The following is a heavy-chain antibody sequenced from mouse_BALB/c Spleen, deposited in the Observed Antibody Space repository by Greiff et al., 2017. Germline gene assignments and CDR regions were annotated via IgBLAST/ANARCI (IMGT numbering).Heavy chain of an antibody. Sequence: QVQLQQSGPELVRPGASMKMSCKASGYTFTSYWMHWVKQRPGQGLEWIGMIDPSNSETRLNQKFKDKATLNVDKSSNTAYMQLSSLTSEDSAVYSCARREEYGSSYEGWFAYWGQGTLVTVSA. CDR3: ARREEYGSSYEGWFAY. D-gene: IGHD1-1*01. CDR2: IDPSNSET. J-gene: IGHJ3*01. CDR1: GYTFTSYW. V-gene: IGHV1S127*01.